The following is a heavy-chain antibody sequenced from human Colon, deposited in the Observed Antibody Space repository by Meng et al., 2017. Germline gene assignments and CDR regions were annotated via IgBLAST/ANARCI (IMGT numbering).Heavy chain of an antibody. CDR3: ARRLAVVPASIDY. CDR2: ISYNGGT. CDR1: GDSVSSGAYY. Sequence: QVQLQESGPRLVKPSQTLSLTCAVSGDSVSSGAYYWSWIRQHPGKGLEWIGYISYNGGTSYNPSLESRVTISVDTSKNQFSLKLNSVTAADTAVYYCARRLAVVPASIDYWGQGTLVTVSS. V-gene: IGHV4-31*11. J-gene: IGHJ4*02. D-gene: IGHD2-2*01.